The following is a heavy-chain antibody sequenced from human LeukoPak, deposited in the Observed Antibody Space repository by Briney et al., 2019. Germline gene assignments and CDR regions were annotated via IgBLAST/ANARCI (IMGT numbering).Heavy chain of an antibody. V-gene: IGHV3-43*02. D-gene: IGHD3-10*01. CDR2: ISGDGGTT. CDR1: GFTFDDYA. Sequence: GGSLRLSCTASGFTFDDYAMHWVRQAPAKGLEWVSLISGDGGTTDYADSVKGRSTISRDNSKNTLYLQMNSLRAEDTAVYYCAKFGLAGSGRYHDAFDIWGQGTMVTVSS. J-gene: IGHJ3*02. CDR3: AKFGLAGSGRYHDAFDI.